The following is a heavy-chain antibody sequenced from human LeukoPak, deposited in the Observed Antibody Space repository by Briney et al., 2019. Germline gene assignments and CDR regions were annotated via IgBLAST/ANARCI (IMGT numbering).Heavy chain of an antibody. V-gene: IGHV4-39*07. Sequence: KTSETLSLTCTVSGGSISSSSYYWGWIRQPPGKGLEWIGSIYYSGSTYYNPSLKSRVTISVDTSKNQFSLKLSSVTAADTAVYYCARGVLGRMDIVVVVARGWFDPWGQGTLVTVSS. CDR1: GGSISSSSYY. CDR2: IYYSGST. D-gene: IGHD2-15*01. J-gene: IGHJ5*02. CDR3: ARGVLGRMDIVVVVARGWFDP.